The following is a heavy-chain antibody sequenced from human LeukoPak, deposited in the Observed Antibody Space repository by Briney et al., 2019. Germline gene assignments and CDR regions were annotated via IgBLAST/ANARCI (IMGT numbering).Heavy chain of an antibody. V-gene: IGHV1-69*05. CDR2: TIPIFGPA. Sequence: SVKVSCKASGGTFSNFAISWVRQAPGQGLEWMGGTIPIFGPANYVQKFQGRVTITTDESTSTAYMELSSLRSEDTAVYYCARSDYGADYFDYWGQGTLVSVSS. D-gene: IGHD4-17*01. CDR3: ARSDYGADYFDY. J-gene: IGHJ4*02. CDR1: GGTFSNFA.